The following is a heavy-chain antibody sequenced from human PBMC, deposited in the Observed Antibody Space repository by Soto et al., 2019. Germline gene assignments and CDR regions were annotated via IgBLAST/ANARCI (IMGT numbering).Heavy chain of an antibody. J-gene: IGHJ4*02. Sequence: QVQLVQSGAEVKKPGSSVKVSCKASGGTFSSYAISWVRQAPGQRLEWMGGIIPIFGTANYAQKFQGRVTITADESTSTAYMELSSLRSEDTAVYYCARDKASSSSTDFDYWGQGTLVTVSS. V-gene: IGHV1-69*01. CDR1: GGTFSSYA. CDR3: ARDKASSSSTDFDY. CDR2: IIPIFGTA. D-gene: IGHD6-6*01.